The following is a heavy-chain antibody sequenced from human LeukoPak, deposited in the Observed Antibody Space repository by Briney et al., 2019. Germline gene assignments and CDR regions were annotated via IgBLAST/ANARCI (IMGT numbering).Heavy chain of an antibody. J-gene: IGHJ3*01. V-gene: IGHV3-33*01. CDR1: GFTFSNYG. CDR3: ARVKGITTAGTGFAFDL. D-gene: IGHD6-13*01. CDR2: IWYDGSNK. Sequence: PGGSLRLSCVASGFTFSNYGFHWVRQAPGKGLEWVAVIWYDGSNKYYGDSVKGRFTVSRDNSKNTLNLQMNSLRAEDTALYYCARVKGITTAGTGFAFDLWGQGTMVTVSS.